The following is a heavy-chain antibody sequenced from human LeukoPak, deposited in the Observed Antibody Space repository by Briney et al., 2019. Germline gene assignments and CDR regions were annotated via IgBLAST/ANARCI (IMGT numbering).Heavy chain of an antibody. Sequence: ASVKVSCKASGYSFTDYFIHWVRQAPGQGLEWMGWINPNSGGTNYAKKFQGRVTMTRGTSISTAYMELTSLTSDDSAVYFCARGGGGLAYWGPGTLVTVSS. J-gene: IGHJ4*02. CDR1: GYSFTDYF. V-gene: IGHV1-2*02. CDR3: ARGGGGLAY. CDR2: INPNSGGT. D-gene: IGHD2-15*01.